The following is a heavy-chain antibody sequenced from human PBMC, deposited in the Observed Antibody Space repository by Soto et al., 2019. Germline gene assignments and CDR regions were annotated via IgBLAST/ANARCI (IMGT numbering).Heavy chain of an antibody. CDR1: GYTFTNYG. CDR3: ARGGADDSAGYSFYGMDV. D-gene: IGHD3-22*01. Sequence: QVQVVQSGAEMKKPGASVKVSCKASGYTFTNYGISWVRQAPGQGLEWMGWISAYNGNTNYAQKFQGRVTMTTDTSTSTAYMELRSLRSDDTAVYYCARGGADDSAGYSFYGMDVWGQGTTVTVSS. V-gene: IGHV1-18*01. CDR2: ISAYNGNT. J-gene: IGHJ6*02.